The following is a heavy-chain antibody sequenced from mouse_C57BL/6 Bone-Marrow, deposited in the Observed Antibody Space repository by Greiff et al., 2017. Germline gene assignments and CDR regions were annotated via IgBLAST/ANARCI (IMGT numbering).Heavy chain of an antibody. D-gene: IGHD1-1*01. CDR2: IDPENGDT. CDR3: TPHYYGRSYDD. CDR1: GFNIKDYC. Sequence: VQLQQSGAELVRPGASVKLSCTASGFNIKDYCMHWVKQRPEQGLEWIGWIDPENGDTEYASKFQGKATITADTSSNTAYLPLSSLTSEDTAVYYCTPHYYGRSYDDWGQGTTLTVSS. J-gene: IGHJ1*01. V-gene: IGHV14-4*01.